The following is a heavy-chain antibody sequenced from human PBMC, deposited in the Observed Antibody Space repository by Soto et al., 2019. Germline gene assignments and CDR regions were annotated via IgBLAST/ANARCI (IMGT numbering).Heavy chain of an antibody. V-gene: IGHV4-61*01. D-gene: IGHD3-16*01. Sequence: PSETLSLTCIVSDGSVNSGNYYWIWIRHPPGKGLEWIGHIYYIGTTDYNPSLKSRVTISVDTSKNQFSLKVTSVTAADTAVYFCAREEKQLSRYGGDFDYWGQGILVTVSS. CDR1: DGSVNSGNYY. CDR2: IYYIGTT. J-gene: IGHJ4*02. CDR3: AREEKQLSRYGGDFDY.